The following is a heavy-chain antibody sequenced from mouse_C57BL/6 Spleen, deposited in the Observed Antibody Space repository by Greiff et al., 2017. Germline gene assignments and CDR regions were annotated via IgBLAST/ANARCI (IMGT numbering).Heavy chain of an antibody. D-gene: IGHD1-1*01. V-gene: IGHV1-69*01. Sequence: QVQLQQPGAELVMPGASVKLSCKASGYTFTSYWMHWVKQRPGQGLGWIGEIDPSDSYTNYNQKFKGKSTLTVDKSSSTAYMQLSSLTSEDSAVYYGAKKYIYYYGSDWYFDVWGTGTTVTVSS. CDR2: IDPSDSYT. CDR1: GYTFTSYW. J-gene: IGHJ1*03. CDR3: AKKYIYYYGSDWYFDV.